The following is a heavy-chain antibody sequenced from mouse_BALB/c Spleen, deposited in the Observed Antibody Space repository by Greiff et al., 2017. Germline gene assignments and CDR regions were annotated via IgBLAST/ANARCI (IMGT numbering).Heavy chain of an antibody. CDR2: SRNKANDYTT. V-gene: IGHV7-1*02. Sequence: EVKLVESGGGLVQPGGSLRLSCATSGFTFSDFYMEWVRQPPGKRLEWIAASRNKANDYTTEYSASVKGRFIVSRDTSQSILYLQMNALRAEDTAIYYCARALYYYGSSPYWYFDVWGAGTTVTVSS. CDR3: ARALYYYGSSPYWYFDV. J-gene: IGHJ1*01. D-gene: IGHD1-1*01. CDR1: GFTFSDFY.